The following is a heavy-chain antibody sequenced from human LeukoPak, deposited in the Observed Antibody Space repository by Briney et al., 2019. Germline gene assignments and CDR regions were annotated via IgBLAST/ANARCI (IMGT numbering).Heavy chain of an antibody. Sequence: SETLSLTCTVSGGSISSSSYYWGWIRQPPGQGLEWIGSIYYSGSTYYTPSLKSRVTIAVITSKNQFSLKLSSQTTADRAVYSGVKYVAKDMVTPDDSWGQGTLVTVSS. V-gene: IGHV4-39*01. CDR1: GGSISSSSYY. J-gene: IGHJ4*02. D-gene: IGHD5-18*01. CDR2: IYYSGST. CDR3: VKYVAKDMVTPDDS.